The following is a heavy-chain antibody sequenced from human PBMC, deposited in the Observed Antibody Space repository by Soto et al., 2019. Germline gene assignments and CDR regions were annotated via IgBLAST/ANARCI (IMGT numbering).Heavy chain of an antibody. V-gene: IGHV4-59*08. Sequence: QVQLQESGPGLVKPSETLSLTCTVSGGSISPYYWSWIRQPPGKGLEWIGYIYFGGTTKYNPSLKRRVXXXVXXSKNQFSLKLTSVTAADTAVYYCARLGGFFQALDSWGQGTLVTVSS. CDR3: ARLGGFFQALDS. D-gene: IGHD2-15*01. CDR1: GGSISPYY. CDR2: IYFGGTT. J-gene: IGHJ4*02.